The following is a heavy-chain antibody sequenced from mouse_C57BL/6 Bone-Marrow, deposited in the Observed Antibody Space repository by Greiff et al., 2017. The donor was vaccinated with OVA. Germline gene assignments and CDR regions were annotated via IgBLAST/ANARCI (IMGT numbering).Heavy chain of an antibody. CDR3: ARRDYCGSSLWGDY. V-gene: IGHV1-81*01. CDR2: IYPRSGNT. J-gene: IGHJ2*01. D-gene: IGHD1-1*01. CDR1: GYTFTSYG. Sequence: QVHVKQSGAELARPGASVKLSCKASGYTFTSYGISWVKQRTGQGLEWIGDIYPRSGNTYYNEKFKGKATLTADKSSSTAYMELRSLTSEDSAVYFCARRDYCGSSLWGDYWGQGTTLTVSS.